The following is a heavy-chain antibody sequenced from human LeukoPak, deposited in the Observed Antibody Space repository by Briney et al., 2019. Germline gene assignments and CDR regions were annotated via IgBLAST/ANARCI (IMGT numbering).Heavy chain of an antibody. CDR1: GGSISSGYW. V-gene: IGHV4-4*02. CDR2: IHHSGSA. Sequence: PSGTLSLTCTVSGGSISSGYWWSWVRQPPGKGLEWIAEIHHSGSATYNPSLKSRVTISVDKSNNQFSLNLSSVTAADTAVYYCARQGDYVVDYWGQGTLVTVSS. D-gene: IGHD3-16*01. J-gene: IGHJ4*02. CDR3: ARQGDYVVDY.